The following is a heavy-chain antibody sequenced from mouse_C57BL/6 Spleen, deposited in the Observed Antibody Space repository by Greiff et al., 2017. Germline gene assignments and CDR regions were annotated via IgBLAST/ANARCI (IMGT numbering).Heavy chain of an antibody. D-gene: IGHD2-2*01. Sequence: EVKLMESGPELVKPGASVKISCKASGYSFTDYNMNWVKQSNGKSLEWIGVINPNYGTTSYNQKFKGKATLTVDQSSSTAYMQLNSLTSEDSAVYYCARGQAYGYDGAWFAYWGQGTLVTVSA. V-gene: IGHV1-39*01. CDR1: GYSFTDYN. CDR3: ARGQAYGYDGAWFAY. J-gene: IGHJ3*01. CDR2: INPNYGTT.